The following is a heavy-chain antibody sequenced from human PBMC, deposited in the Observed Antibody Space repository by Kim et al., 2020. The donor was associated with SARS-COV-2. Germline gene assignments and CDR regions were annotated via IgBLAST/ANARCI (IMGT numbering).Heavy chain of an antibody. CDR3: AITITSYYYGLGV. CDR1: GDSMSSSKW. D-gene: IGHD3-3*01. V-gene: IGHV4-4*02. Sequence: SETLSLTCAVSGDSMSSSKWWSWVRQPPGKGLEWIGEIYETGGTSYSPSLKSRVTISLDNSNQFSLRLTSVTAADTAIYYCAITITSYYYGLGVWGQGTTVSVSS. CDR2: IYETGGT. J-gene: IGHJ6*02.